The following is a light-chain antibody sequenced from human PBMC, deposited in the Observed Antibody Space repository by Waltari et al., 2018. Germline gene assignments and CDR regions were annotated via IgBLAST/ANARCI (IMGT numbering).Light chain of an antibody. CDR2: DTS. CDR1: QTVSSSF. J-gene: IGKJ2*01. Sequence: EIVLTQSPGTLSLSPGERATLSCRASQTVSSSFLAWYQQKPGQAPRLLIYDTSSRATGIPDGFSGSGSGTDFTLTISRLEPEDFAVYYCQHSNGPPMYTFGQGTKLEIK. V-gene: IGKV3-20*01. CDR3: QHSNGPPMYT.